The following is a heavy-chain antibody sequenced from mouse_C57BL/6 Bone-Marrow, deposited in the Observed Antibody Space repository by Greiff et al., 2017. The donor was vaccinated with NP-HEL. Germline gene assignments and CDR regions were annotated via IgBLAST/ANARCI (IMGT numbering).Heavy chain of an antibody. D-gene: IGHD2-3*01. CDR1: GYTFTSYW. CDR2: IYPGSGST. J-gene: IGHJ2*01. Sequence: VQLQQPGASVKMSCKASGYTFTSYWITWVKQRPGQGLEWIGDIYPGSGSTNYNEKFKSKATLTVDTSSSTAYMQLSSLTSEDSAVYYCATLCRHYWGQGTTLTVSS. CDR3: ATLCRHY. V-gene: IGHV1-55*01.